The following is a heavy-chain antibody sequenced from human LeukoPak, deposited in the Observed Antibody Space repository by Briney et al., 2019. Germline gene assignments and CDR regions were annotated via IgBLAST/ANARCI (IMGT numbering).Heavy chain of an antibody. Sequence: VASVKVSCKASGYTFTSYYMHWVRQAPGQGLEWMGWINPNSGGTNYAQKFQGRVTMTRDTSISTAYMELSRLRSDDTAVYYCARDFGHFGVEVPAAIFDYWGQGTLVTVSS. CDR1: GYTFTSYY. CDR3: ARDFGHFGVEVPAAIFDY. CDR2: INPNSGGT. V-gene: IGHV1-2*02. J-gene: IGHJ4*02. D-gene: IGHD2-2*02.